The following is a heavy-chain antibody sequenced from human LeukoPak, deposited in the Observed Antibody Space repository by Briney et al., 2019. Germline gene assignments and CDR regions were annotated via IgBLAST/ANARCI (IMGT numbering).Heavy chain of an antibody. CDR2: IYYSGIT. D-gene: IGHD4-23*01. J-gene: IGHJ4*02. Sequence: SETLSLTCTVSGGSISSGGYYWSWIRQHPGEGLAWIGYIYYSGITYYNPSLKSRVTISVDPSKNQFSLKLSSVTAADTAVYYCARAAYGGNSAEFLDYWGQGTLVTVSS. V-gene: IGHV4-31*03. CDR3: ARAAYGGNSAEFLDY. CDR1: GGSISSGGYY.